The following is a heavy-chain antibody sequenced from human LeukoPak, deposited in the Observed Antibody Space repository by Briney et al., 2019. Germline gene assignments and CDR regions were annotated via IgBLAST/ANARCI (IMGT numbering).Heavy chain of an antibody. Sequence: ASVKVSCKASGYTFTSYGISWVRPAPGQGLEWMGWISAYNGNTNYAQKLQGRVTMTIDTSTSTAYMELRSLRSDDTAVYYCARDRTIFGVTDAFDIWGQGTMVTVSS. V-gene: IGHV1-18*01. CDR2: ISAYNGNT. CDR1: GYTFTSYG. D-gene: IGHD3-3*01. J-gene: IGHJ3*02. CDR3: ARDRTIFGVTDAFDI.